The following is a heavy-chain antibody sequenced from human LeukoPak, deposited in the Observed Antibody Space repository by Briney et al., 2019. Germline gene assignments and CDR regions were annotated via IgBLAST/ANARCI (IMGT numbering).Heavy chain of an antibody. D-gene: IGHD3-10*01. V-gene: IGHV1-69*06. CDR1: GGTFTSYA. J-gene: IGHJ4*02. CDR3: AGGITMVRGGPLWPPFDY. CDR2: IIPIFSTA. Sequence: ASVKVSCKASGGTFTSYAISWVRQAPGQGLEWMGGIIPIFSTANYAQKFQGRVTITADKSTSTAYMELSSLRSEDTAVYYCAGGITMVRGGPLWPPFDYWGQGTLVTVSS.